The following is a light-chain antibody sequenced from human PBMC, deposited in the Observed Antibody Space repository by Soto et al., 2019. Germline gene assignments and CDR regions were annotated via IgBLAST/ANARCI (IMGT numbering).Light chain of an antibody. CDR3: QSYDNNQSIV. J-gene: IGLJ2*01. Sequence: QSVLTQPPSVSGAPGQRVTISCTGSSSNIGAGYNVHWYQHLPGTAPKLLIFGNNNRPSGVPDRFSGSKSGTSASLSITGLQAEDEADYYCQSYDNNQSIVLGGGTKVTVL. CDR1: SSNIGAGYN. V-gene: IGLV1-40*01. CDR2: GNN.